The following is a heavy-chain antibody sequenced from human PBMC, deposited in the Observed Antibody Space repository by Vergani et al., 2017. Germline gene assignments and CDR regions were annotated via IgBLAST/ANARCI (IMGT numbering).Heavy chain of an antibody. V-gene: IGHV1-69*01. CDR2: VLPMFNIA. D-gene: IGHD5-12*01. CDR1: GGTFSNYA. CDR3: ARDPGGSGYDRGDYFDY. Sequence: QVQLVQSGAEVKKPGSSVRVSCKSSGGTFSNYAISWVRQAPGQGLEWMGGVLPMFNIANYAQKFQGKVTIIADESTSTVYMDLNSLRSEDTAVYYCARDPGGSGYDRGDYFDYWGQGTLVTVSS. J-gene: IGHJ4*02.